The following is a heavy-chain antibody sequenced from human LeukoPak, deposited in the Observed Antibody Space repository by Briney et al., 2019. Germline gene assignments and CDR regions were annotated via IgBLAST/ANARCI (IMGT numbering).Heavy chain of an antibody. CDR1: GGTFSSYA. CDR3: ARDTVTNSVVYNWFDP. CDR2: IIPIFGTA. D-gene: IGHD2-8*02. V-gene: IGHV1-69*06. J-gene: IGHJ5*02. Sequence: GASVTVSCKASGGTFSSYAISWVRQAPGQGLGWMGGIIPIFGTANYAQKFQGRVTITADKSTSTAYMELSSLRSEDTAVYYCARDTVTNSVVYNWFDPWGQGTLVTVSS.